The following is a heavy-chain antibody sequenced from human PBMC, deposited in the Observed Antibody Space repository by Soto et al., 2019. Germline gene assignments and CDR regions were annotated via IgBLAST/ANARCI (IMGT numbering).Heavy chain of an antibody. J-gene: IGHJ4*02. CDR1: GFTVSNSY. CDR3: AGGFKSSFGY. CDR2: INSGGST. Sequence: GGSLRLSCAASGFTVSNSYMNWVRQAPGKGLEWVSVINSGGSTYYADSVKGRFTISRDSSKNTLYLQMNSLGAEDTAVYYCAGGFKSSFGYWGQGTLVTVSS. V-gene: IGHV3-53*01.